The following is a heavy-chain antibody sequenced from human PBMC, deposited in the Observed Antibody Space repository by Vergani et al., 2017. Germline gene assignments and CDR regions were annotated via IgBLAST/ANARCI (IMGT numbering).Heavy chain of an antibody. CDR1: GGSISSSSYY. D-gene: IGHD3-3*01. J-gene: IGHJ4*02. CDR3: ARGPYYDFWSGYLDY. CDR2: IYYSGST. Sequence: QLQLQESGPGLVKPSETLSLTCTVSGGSISSSSYYWGWIRQPPGKGLEWIGSIYYSGSTYYNPSLKSRVTISVDTSKNQFSLKLSSVTAADTAVYYCARGPYYDFWSGYLDYWGQGTLVTVSS. V-gene: IGHV4-39*01.